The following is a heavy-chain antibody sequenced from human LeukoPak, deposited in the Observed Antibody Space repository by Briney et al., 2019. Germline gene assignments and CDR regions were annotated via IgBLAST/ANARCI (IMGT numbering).Heavy chain of an antibody. CDR2: ISGSGGST. J-gene: IGHJ3*02. CDR3: AKDGSSSSLTFDI. Sequence: GGSLRLSCAASGFTFSSYAMSWVRQAPGKGLEWVSVISGSGGSTCYADSVKGRFTISRDNSKNTLYLQMNSLRAEDTAVYYCAKDGSSSSLTFDIWGQGTMVTVSS. V-gene: IGHV3-23*01. CDR1: GFTFSSYA. D-gene: IGHD6-6*01.